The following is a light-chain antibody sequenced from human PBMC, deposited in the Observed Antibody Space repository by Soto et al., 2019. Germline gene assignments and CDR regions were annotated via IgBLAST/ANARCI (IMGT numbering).Light chain of an antibody. J-gene: IGKJ1*01. CDR2: DVS. CDR3: QQYDSFSVT. Sequence: IQMTQSPSILSASVGDTVTITCRVSQRISGCLAWHQQKPGKAPKLLIYDVSALKRGVPARFSGSGSGTEFTLTISSLQPEDFATYSCQQYDSFSVTFGQGTKVEIK. V-gene: IGKV1-5*01. CDR1: QRISGC.